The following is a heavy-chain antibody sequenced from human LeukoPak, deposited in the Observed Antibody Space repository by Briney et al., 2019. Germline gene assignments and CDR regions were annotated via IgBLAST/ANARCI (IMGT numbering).Heavy chain of an antibody. J-gene: IGHJ4*02. Sequence: SETLSLTCTVSGGSISNGVYYWSWIRRHPGKGLEWIGYIYYSGRTYYNPSLKSQVTISVDTSKNQFSLKLSSVTAADTAVYYCARDVGDWSYFDYRGQGTLVTVSS. D-gene: IGHD1-26*01. V-gene: IGHV4-31*01. CDR2: IYYSGRT. CDR3: ARDVGDWSYFDY. CDR1: GGSISNGVYY.